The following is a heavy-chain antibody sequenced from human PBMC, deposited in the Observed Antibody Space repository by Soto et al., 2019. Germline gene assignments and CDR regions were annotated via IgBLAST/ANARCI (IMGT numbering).Heavy chain of an antibody. CDR1: GFTFRSFT. Sequence: GGSLRLSCAASGFTFRSFTMNWVRQAPGEGLEWVSTISSNSAYIYYTDALRGRFTISRDNAKNSLHLQMNSLRAEDTAVYYCTRDASRDSSARGWFDPWGPGTLVTVSS. D-gene: IGHD6-13*01. CDR2: ISSNSAYI. J-gene: IGHJ5*02. CDR3: TRDASRDSSARGWFDP. V-gene: IGHV3-21*01.